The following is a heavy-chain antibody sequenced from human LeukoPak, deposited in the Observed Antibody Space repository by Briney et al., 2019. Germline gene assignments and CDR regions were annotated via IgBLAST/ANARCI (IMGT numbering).Heavy chain of an antibody. CDR2: INHSGST. V-gene: IGHV4-34*01. Sequence: SETLSLTCAVYGGSFSGHYWSWIRQPPGKGLEWIGEINHSGSTNYNPSLKSRVTISVDTSKNQFSLKLSSVTAADTAVYYCARGMTTGWFDPWGQGTLVTVSS. J-gene: IGHJ5*02. CDR3: ARGMTTGWFDP. D-gene: IGHD4-17*01. CDR1: GGSFSGHY.